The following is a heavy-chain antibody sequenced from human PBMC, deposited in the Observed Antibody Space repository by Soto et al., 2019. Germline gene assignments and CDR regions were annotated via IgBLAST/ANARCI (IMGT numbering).Heavy chain of an antibody. CDR2: ISYDGSNK. CDR1: GFTFSSYG. J-gene: IGHJ4*02. D-gene: IGHD1-26*01. Sequence: QVQLVESGGGVVQPGRSLRLSCTASGFTFSSYGMHWVRQAPGKGLEWVALISYDGSNKYDADSVTGRFTISRDNSKNTLYLQINSLITEDTAVYYCARDAPGGAGTPGDYWGQGTLVTVS. V-gene: IGHV3-30*03. CDR3: ARDAPGGAGTPGDY.